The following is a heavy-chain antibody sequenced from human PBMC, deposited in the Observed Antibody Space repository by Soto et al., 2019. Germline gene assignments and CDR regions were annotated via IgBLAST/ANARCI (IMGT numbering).Heavy chain of an antibody. CDR1: GGSFSGYY. D-gene: IGHD2-2*01. V-gene: IGHV4-34*01. Sequence: SETLSLTCAVYGGSFSGYYWSWIRQPPGKGLEWIGEINHSGSTNYNPSLKSRVTISVDTSKNQFSLKLSSVTAADTAVYYCARGGAAGYQLLLPQVLWFDPWGQGTLVTVSS. CDR2: INHSGST. CDR3: ARGGAAGYQLLLPQVLWFDP. J-gene: IGHJ5*02.